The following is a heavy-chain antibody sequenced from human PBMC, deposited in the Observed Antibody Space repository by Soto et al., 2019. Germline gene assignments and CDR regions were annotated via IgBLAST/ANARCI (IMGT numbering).Heavy chain of an antibody. V-gene: IGHV3-21*01. Sequence: GGSLRLSCAASGFTFTRYSMNWVRQAPGKGLEWVSSISSTTNYIYYADSMKGRFTVSRDNAKNSVYLEMNSLSAEDTAVYYCARESEDLTPNFDYWVQGTLVTVSS. CDR2: ISSTTNYI. CDR3: ARESEDLTPNFDY. CDR1: GFTFTRYS. J-gene: IGHJ4*02.